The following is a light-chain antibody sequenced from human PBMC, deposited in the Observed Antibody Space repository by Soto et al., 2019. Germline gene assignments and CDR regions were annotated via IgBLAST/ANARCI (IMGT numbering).Light chain of an antibody. V-gene: IGKV3D-20*01. CDR1: ERVSSSY. CDR2: DAS. CDR3: QQDGSYPIT. Sequence: IVLTQSPATMSLSPGDRATLSCGASERVSSSYVAWYQMKAGLAPRLLIHDASTRASGIPDRFRGSKSRTDFPLNIRGLEPEDAALYYCQQDGSYPITFGQGTRLE. J-gene: IGKJ5*01.